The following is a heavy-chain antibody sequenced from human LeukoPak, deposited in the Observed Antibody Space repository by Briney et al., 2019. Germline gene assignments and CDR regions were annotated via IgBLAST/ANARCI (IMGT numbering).Heavy chain of an antibody. CDR2: ISWSSGII. D-gene: IGHD3-3*01. CDR3: AKDTGSPADAITMEDNAFDI. CDR1: GFIFDDHG. J-gene: IGHJ3*02. Sequence: GRSLRLSCAASGFIFDDHGMHWVRQAPGKGLEWVSGISWSSGIIGYADSVKGRFTISRDNAKNSLYLQMESLRAEVTAVYYCAKDTGSPADAITMEDNAFDIWGQGTMVTVSS. V-gene: IGHV3-9*01.